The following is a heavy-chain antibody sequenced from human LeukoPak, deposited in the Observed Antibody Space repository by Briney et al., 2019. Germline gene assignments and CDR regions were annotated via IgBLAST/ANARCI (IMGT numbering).Heavy chain of an antibody. J-gene: IGHJ4*02. CDR3: AAYYDFWSGYYYFDY. CDR1: GGSISSYY. Sequence: PSETLSLTCTVSGGSISSYYWSWIRQPPGKGLEWIGSIYYSGSTYYNPSLKSRVTISVDTSKNQFSLKLSSVTAADTAVYYCAAYYDFWSGYYYFDYWGQGTLVTVSS. V-gene: IGHV4-39*07. D-gene: IGHD3-3*01. CDR2: IYYSGST.